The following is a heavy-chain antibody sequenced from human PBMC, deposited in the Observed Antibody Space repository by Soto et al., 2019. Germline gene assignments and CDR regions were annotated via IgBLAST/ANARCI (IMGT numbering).Heavy chain of an antibody. D-gene: IGHD6-6*01. CDR3: ARAGSSNYYGMDV. Sequence: QVQLVESGGGVVQPGRSLRLSCAASGFTFSSYGMHWVHQAPGKGLEWVAVIWYDGSNKYYADSVKGRFTISRDNSKNTLYLQMNSLRAEDTAVYYCARAGSSNYYGMDVWGQGTTVTVSS. J-gene: IGHJ6*02. CDR2: IWYDGSNK. CDR1: GFTFSSYG. V-gene: IGHV3-33*01.